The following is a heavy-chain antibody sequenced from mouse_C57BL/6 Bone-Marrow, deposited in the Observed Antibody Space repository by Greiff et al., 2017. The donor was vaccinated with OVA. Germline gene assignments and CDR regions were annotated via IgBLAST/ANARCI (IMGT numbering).Heavy chain of an antibody. J-gene: IGHJ3*01. CDR1: GFSLTSYG. CDR2: IWGVGST. V-gene: IGHV2-6*01. CDR3: ASRYGSSGVAY. D-gene: IGHD1-1*01. Sequence: VQRVESGPGLVAPSQSLSITCTVSGFSLTSYGVDWVRQSPGKGLEWLGVIWGVGSTNYNSALKSRLSISKDNSKSQVFLKMNSLQTDDTAMYYGASRYGSSGVAYWGQGTLVTVSA.